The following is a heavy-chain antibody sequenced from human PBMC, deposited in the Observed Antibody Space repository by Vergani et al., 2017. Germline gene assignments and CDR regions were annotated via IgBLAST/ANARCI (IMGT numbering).Heavy chain of an antibody. J-gene: IGHJ6*03. CDR1: GGSFSGYY. D-gene: IGHD5-12*01. CDR2: INHSGST. V-gene: IGHV4-34*01. Sequence: QVQLQQWGAGLLKPSETLSLTCAVYGGSFSGYYWSWIRQPPGKGLEWIGEINHSGSTNYNPSLKSRVTISVDTSKNQFSLKLSSVTAADTAVYYCARKIVATIYYYYMDVWGKGTTVTVSS. CDR3: ARKIVATIYYYYMDV.